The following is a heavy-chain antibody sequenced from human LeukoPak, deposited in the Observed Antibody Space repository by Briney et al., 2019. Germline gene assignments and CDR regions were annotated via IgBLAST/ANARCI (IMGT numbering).Heavy chain of an antibody. J-gene: IGHJ4*02. Sequence: GGSLRLSCAASGFTFSSYEMNWVRQAPGKGLEWVSYISSSSSTIYYADSVKGRFTISRDNAKNSLYLQMNSLRAEDTAVYYCARVYYDFWSGYPIDYWGQGTLVTVSS. CDR1: GFTFSSYE. V-gene: IGHV3-48*01. CDR3: ARVYYDFWSGYPIDY. D-gene: IGHD3-3*01. CDR2: ISSSSSTI.